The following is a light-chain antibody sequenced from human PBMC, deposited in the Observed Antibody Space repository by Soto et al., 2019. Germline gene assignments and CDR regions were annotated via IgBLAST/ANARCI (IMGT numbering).Light chain of an antibody. CDR1: GSDIAVYDF. V-gene: IGLV2-8*01. CDR3: SSYAGSNTLV. CDR2: EVT. J-gene: IGLJ2*01. Sequence: QSALTQPPSASGSPGQSVTISCAGSGSDIAVYDFVSWYQQHPGTAPKLIIYEVTKRPSGVPDRFSGSKSASTASLTVSGLQAEDEADYCCSSYAGSNTLVFGGGTKLTVL.